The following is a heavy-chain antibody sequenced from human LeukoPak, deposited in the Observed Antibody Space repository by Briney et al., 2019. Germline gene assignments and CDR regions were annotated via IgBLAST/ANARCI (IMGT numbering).Heavy chain of an antibody. CDR1: GGTFSSYA. J-gene: IGHJ4*02. CDR2: IIPIFGTA. V-gene: IGHV1-69*06. D-gene: IGHD5-18*01. CDR3: ARGDTAMVLDY. Sequence: SVKVSCKASGGTFSSYAISWVRQAPGQGLEWMGGIIPIFGTANYAQKFQGRVTITADKSASTAYMELSSLRSEDTAVYYCARGDTAMVLDYWGQGTLVTVSS.